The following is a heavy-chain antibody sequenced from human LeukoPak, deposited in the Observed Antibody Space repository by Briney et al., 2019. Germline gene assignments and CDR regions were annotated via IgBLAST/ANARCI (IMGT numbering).Heavy chain of an antibody. CDR1: GFTFSSYS. V-gene: IGHV3-48*04. CDR3: ARDPLSYYYDSSGYPYYFDY. CDR2: ISSSSSTI. Sequence: PGGSLRLSCAASGFTFSSYSMNWVRQAPGKGLEWVSYISSSSSTIYYADSVKGRFTISRDNAKNSLYLQMNSLRAEDTAVYYCARDPLSYYYDSSGYPYYFDYWGQGTLVTVSS. J-gene: IGHJ4*02. D-gene: IGHD3-22*01.